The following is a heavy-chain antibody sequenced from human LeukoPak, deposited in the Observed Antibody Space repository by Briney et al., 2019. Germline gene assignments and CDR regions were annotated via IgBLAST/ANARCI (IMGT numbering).Heavy chain of an antibody. CDR1: GFTFSNYG. CDR2: ITGSGSNS. Sequence: PGGSLRLSCAASGFTFSNYGMSWVRQAPGKGLEWVSAITGSGSNSYYADSVKGRFTISRDNSKNTVFLQMNSLRGEDTAIYYCAKGFDYWGQGTLVAVSS. J-gene: IGHJ4*02. CDR3: AKGFDY. V-gene: IGHV3-23*01.